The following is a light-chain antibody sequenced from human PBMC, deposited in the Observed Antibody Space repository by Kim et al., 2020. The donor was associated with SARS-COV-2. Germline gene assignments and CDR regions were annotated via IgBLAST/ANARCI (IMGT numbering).Light chain of an antibody. J-gene: IGKJ1*01. Sequence: TAVEDILTINCRASQSISTWLAGYQKKPGKAPNLVVYRTSTLESGVPSRFRGSGSRTEFTLTISPLQPEYSATYFCQHYNSYPITFGQGTKVDIK. CDR2: RTS. CDR1: QSISTW. CDR3: QHYNSYPIT. V-gene: IGKV1-5*03.